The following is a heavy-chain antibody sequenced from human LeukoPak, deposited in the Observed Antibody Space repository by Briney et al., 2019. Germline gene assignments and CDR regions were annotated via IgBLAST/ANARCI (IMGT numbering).Heavy chain of an antibody. D-gene: IGHD3-16*01. CDR1: GFTFSSYW. Sequence: GGSLRLSCAASGFTFSSYWMDWARQAPGKGLEWVASINHNGNVNYYVDSVKGRFTISRDSAKNSLYLQMSNLRAEDTAVYFCARGGGLDVWGQGATVTVSS. CDR2: INHNGNVN. J-gene: IGHJ6*02. CDR3: ARGGGLDV. V-gene: IGHV3-7*03.